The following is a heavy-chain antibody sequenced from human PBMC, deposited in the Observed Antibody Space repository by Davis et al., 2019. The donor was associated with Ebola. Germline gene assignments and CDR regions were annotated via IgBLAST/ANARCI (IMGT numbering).Heavy chain of an antibody. Sequence: HSQTLSLTCAISGDSVSSNSAAWNWIRQSPSRGLEWLGRTYYRSKWYNDYAVSVKSRITINPDTSKNQFSLQLNSVTPEDTAVYYCARERSYDSSGYYPLLGMDVWGQGTTVTVSS. CDR2: TYYRSKWYN. V-gene: IGHV6-1*01. CDR3: ARERSYDSSGYYPLLGMDV. D-gene: IGHD3-22*01. J-gene: IGHJ6*02. CDR1: GDSVSSNSAA.